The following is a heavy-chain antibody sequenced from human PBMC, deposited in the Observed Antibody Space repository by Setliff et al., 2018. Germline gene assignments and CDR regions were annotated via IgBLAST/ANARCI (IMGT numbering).Heavy chain of an antibody. CDR1: GGSISDNGYF. J-gene: IGHJ3*02. Sequence: SETLSLTCTVPGGSISDNGYFWGWVRQPPGKGLEWIGNIYFGGNTYFNPSFKSRVTMSIDTSNSQFSLKLSSVTAADTAIYYCARDSSASDGRNAFDIWGQGTMVTVSS. V-gene: IGHV4-39*07. D-gene: IGHD1-26*01. CDR2: IYFGGNT. CDR3: ARDSSASDGRNAFDI.